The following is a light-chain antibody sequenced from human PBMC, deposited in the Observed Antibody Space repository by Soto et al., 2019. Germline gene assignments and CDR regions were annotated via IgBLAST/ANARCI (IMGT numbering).Light chain of an antibody. Sequence: QSVLTQPPSVSGAPGQRVTISCTGSSSNIGAGYDVHWYQQVPGTAPKLLIYGNYNRPSGVPDRFSGSKSGTSASLAITGLQAEDEADYYCQSYDSSLSGYVFGTGTKVTVL. V-gene: IGLV1-40*01. CDR3: QSYDSSLSGYV. CDR1: SSNIGAGYD. J-gene: IGLJ1*01. CDR2: GNY.